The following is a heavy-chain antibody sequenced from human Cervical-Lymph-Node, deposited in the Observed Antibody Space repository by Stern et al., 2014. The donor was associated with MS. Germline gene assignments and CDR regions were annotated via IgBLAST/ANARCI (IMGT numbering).Heavy chain of an antibody. CDR2: ISSSGSTV. CDR3: ASEKCTSASCYLS. CDR1: GFTFSADF. J-gene: IGHJ4*02. D-gene: IGHD2-2*01. Sequence: VQLLESGGGLVKPGGSLRLSCAASGFTFSADFMTWIRQAPGKGLDWVSYISSSGSTVHYADSVKGRFTISRDNANNSLSLQMNSLRAEDTAVYYCASEKCTSASCYLSWGQGALVTVSS. V-gene: IGHV3-11*01.